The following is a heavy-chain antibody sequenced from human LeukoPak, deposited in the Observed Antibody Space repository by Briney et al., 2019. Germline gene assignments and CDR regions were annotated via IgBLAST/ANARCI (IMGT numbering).Heavy chain of an antibody. CDR3: ARELYSGSYPDAFDI. Sequence: SETLSLTCTVSGGSISSYYWSWIRQPPGKGLEWIGYIYYSGSTNYNPSLKSQVTISVDTSKNQFSLKLTSVTAADTAVYYCARELYSGSYPDAFDIWGQGTLVTVSS. J-gene: IGHJ3*02. CDR1: GGSISSYY. D-gene: IGHD1-26*01. CDR2: IYYSGST. V-gene: IGHV4-59*12.